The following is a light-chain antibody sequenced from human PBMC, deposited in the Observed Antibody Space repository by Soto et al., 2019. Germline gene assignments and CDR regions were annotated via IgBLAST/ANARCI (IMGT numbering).Light chain of an antibody. V-gene: IGLV2-23*02. Sequence: QSALTQPASVSGSPGQSITISCTGTSSDVGSYNLVSWYQQHPGKAPKLMIYEVSKRPSGVSNRFSGSKSGNTASLTISGLQAEDDADYYCCSYAGSSTSKVFGGGTQLTVL. J-gene: IGLJ3*02. CDR2: EVS. CDR1: SSDVGSYNL. CDR3: CSYAGSSTSKV.